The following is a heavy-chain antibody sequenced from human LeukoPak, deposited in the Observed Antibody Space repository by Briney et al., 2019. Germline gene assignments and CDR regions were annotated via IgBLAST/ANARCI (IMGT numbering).Heavy chain of an antibody. Sequence: SQTLSLTCAVSGGSISSGGYSWSWIRQPPGKGLEWIGYIYHSGSTYYNPSLKSRVTISVDRSKNQFSLKLSSVTAADTAVHYCARDSESYGMDVWGQGTTVTVSS. CDR2: IYHSGST. J-gene: IGHJ6*02. CDR1: GGSISSGGYS. D-gene: IGHD1-14*01. V-gene: IGHV4-30-2*01. CDR3: ARDSESYGMDV.